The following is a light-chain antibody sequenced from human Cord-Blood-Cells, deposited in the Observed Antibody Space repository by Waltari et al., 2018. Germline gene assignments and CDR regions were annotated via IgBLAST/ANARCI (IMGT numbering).Light chain of an antibody. CDR1: SSDVGGYKY. V-gene: IGLV2-14*01. CDR3: SSYTSSSTLV. CDR2: DVS. Sequence: QSALTQPASVSGSPGQSITISCTGTSSDVGGYKYVSWYHQHPGKAPKLMIYDVSKRPSGVSNRFSGSKSGNTASLTISGLQAEDEADYYCSSYTSSSTLVFGGGTKLTVL. J-gene: IGLJ3*02.